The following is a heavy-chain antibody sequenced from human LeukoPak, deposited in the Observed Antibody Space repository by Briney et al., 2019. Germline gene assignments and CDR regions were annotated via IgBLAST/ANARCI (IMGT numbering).Heavy chain of an antibody. CDR2: INHSGNT. CDR1: GGPFSACY. D-gene: IGHD6-19*01. V-gene: IGHV4-34*01. CDR3: PRGGIWLAERLCYSDY. J-gene: IGHJ4*02. Sequence: PSETLSLTCAVHGGPFSACYWSWIRQPPGKGLEWMGEINHSGNTNYAPSLKSRVTISLDTSRNQFPLKLRSVTAADTAVEYRPRGGIWLAERLCYSDYWGQGTLVTVSS.